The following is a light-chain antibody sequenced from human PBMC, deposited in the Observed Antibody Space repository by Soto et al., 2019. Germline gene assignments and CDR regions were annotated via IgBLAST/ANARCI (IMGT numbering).Light chain of an antibody. V-gene: IGLV2-11*01. Sequence: QPVLTQPRSVSGSPGQSVTISCSGTSSDVGGYDYVSWYQQSPDKAPKLMIFDVSERPAGVPDRFAGSKSGNTASLTISGLQAEDEADYYCFSYAGTYTPVVFGGGTKLTVL. CDR2: DVS. J-gene: IGLJ2*01. CDR3: FSYAGTYTPVV. CDR1: SSDVGGYDY.